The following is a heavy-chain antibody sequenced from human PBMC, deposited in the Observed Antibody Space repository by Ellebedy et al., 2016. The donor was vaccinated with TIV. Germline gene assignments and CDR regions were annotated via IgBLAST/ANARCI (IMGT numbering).Heavy chain of an antibody. CDR3: DYGDYTRYHYFDY. D-gene: IGHD4-17*01. J-gene: IGHJ4*02. CDR1: GGSFSGYY. V-gene: IGHV4-34*01. Sequence: SETLSLXXAVYGGSFSGYYWSWIRQPPGKGLEWIGEINHSGSTNYNPSLKSRVTISVDTSKNQFSLKLSSVTAADTAVYYCDYGDYTRYHYFDYWGQGTLVTVSS. CDR2: INHSGST.